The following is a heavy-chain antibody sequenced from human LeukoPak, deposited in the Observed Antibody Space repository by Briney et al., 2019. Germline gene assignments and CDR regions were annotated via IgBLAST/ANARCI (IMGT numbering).Heavy chain of an antibody. J-gene: IGHJ6*02. D-gene: IGHD3-10*01. Sequence: GGSLRLSCAASRFSFSSYDMHWVRQAPGKGLEWVAVISYDGSNKYYADSVKGRFTISRDNSKNTLYLQMNSLRAEDTAVYYCAKGAVFGVRGYGMDVWGQGTTVTVSS. CDR1: RFSFSSYD. CDR3: AKGAVFGVRGYGMDV. CDR2: ISYDGSNK. V-gene: IGHV3-30*18.